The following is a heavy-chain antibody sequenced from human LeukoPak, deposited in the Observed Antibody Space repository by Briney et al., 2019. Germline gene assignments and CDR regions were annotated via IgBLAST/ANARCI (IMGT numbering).Heavy chain of an antibody. J-gene: IGHJ6*02. CDR2: MNPNSGNT. CDR3: ARENYYDSSGYQRPSYYYGMDV. Sequence: GASVKVSCKASGYTFTSSDINWVRQATGQGLEWMGWMNPNSGNTGYAQKFQGRVTMTRNTSISTAYMELSSLRSEDTAVYYCARENYYDSSGYQRPSYYYGMDVWGQGTTVTVSS. CDR1: GYTFTSSD. V-gene: IGHV1-8*01. D-gene: IGHD3-22*01.